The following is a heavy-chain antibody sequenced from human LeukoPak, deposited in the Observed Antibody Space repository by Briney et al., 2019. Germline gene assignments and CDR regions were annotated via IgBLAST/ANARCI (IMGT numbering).Heavy chain of an antibody. J-gene: IGHJ4*02. CDR2: INHSGST. CDR3: ARGYALFFPWDY. Sequence: SETLSLTCAVYGGSFTGYYCSWIRQPPGKGLEWIGEINHSGSTNYNPSLKSRVTISVDTSKNQFSLKLSSVTAADTAVYYCARGYALFFPWDYWGQGTLVTVSS. V-gene: IGHV4-34*01. CDR1: GGSFTGYY. D-gene: IGHD3-16*01.